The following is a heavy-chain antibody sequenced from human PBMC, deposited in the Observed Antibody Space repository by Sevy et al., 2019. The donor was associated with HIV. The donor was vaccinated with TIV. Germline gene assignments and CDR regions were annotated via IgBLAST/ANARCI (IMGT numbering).Heavy chain of an antibody. V-gene: IGHV3-23*01. J-gene: IGHJ3*02. CDR1: GFTFSSYA. CDR3: AKEAVANAFDI. Sequence: GGSLRLSCAASGFTFSSYAMSWVRQAPGKGLEWVSEISGNGGRTYYADSGKGRFTISRDNSKNPLYLQMNSLRAEDTAVYYCAKEAVANAFDIWGQGTMVTVSS. CDR2: ISGNGGRT. D-gene: IGHD2-21*01.